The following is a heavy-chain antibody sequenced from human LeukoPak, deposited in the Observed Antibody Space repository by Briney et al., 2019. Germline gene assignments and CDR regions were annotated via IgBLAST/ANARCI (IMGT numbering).Heavy chain of an antibody. CDR1: GGSIGSGGYY. V-gene: IGHV4-31*03. Sequence: SETLSLTCTVSGGSIGSGGYYWSWIRQHPGKGLEWIGYIYYSGSTYYNPSLKSRVTTSVDTSKNQFSLKLSSVTAADTAVYYCAVGYYYDSSGYYHWGQGTLVTVSS. CDR3: AVGYYYDSSGYYH. J-gene: IGHJ5*02. D-gene: IGHD3-22*01. CDR2: IYYSGST.